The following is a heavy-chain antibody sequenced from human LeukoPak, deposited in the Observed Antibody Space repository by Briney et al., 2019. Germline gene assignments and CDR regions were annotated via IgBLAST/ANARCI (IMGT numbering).Heavy chain of an antibody. D-gene: IGHD4-17*01. CDR1: GYMFTTYY. CDR3: ATVPFDGDYSGPANWFDP. CDR2: INPRDGWT. J-gene: IGHJ5*02. Sequence: ASVKVSCKASGYMFTTYYMHWVRQAPGLGLEWMAIINPRDGWTTYAQKFQGRVTMTEDTSTDTAYMELSSLRSEDTAVYYCATVPFDGDYSGPANWFDPWGQGTLVTVSS. V-gene: IGHV1-46*01.